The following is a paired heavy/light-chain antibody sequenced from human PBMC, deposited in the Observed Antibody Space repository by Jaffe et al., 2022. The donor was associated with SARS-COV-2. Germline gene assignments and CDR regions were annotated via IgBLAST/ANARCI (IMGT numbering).Light chain of an antibody. CDR3: HQYGYSRDT. CDR2: GAS. Sequence: EIVLTQSPGTLSLSPGERATLSCRASQSVRSNYLAWYQQKPGQAPRLLIYGASSRATDIPDRFSGTGSGTDFTLTISRLETEDFAVYYCHQYGYSRDTFGQGTKLEMK. CDR1: QSVRSNY. V-gene: IGKV3-20*01. J-gene: IGKJ2*01.
Heavy chain of an antibody. CDR1: GDTFTSDD. CDR3: ARYRPEVRNAFDI. CDR2: MNLNSGNT. D-gene: IGHD2-2*01. J-gene: IGHJ3*02. V-gene: IGHV1-8*01. Sequence: QVQLAQSGAEVKKPGASVKVSCKASGDTFTSDDIEWVRQATGQGPEWMGWMNLNSGNTGYAQKFQGRVTMTRDTSKTTAYMELSSLGDEDTAVYYCARYRPEVRNAFDIWGQGTMVTVSS.